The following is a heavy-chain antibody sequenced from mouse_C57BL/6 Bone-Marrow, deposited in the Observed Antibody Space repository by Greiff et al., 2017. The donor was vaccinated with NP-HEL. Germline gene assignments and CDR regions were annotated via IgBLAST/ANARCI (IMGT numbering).Heavy chain of an antibody. J-gene: IGHJ4*01. Sequence: EVQLQESGPELVKPGASVKIPCKASGYTFTDYNMDWVKQSHGKSLEWIGDINPNNGGTNYNQKFKGKATLTVDKSSSTAYMELRSLTSEDTAVYYCARIGMVTTRHYYAMDYWGQGTSVTVSS. V-gene: IGHV1-18*01. D-gene: IGHD2-2*01. CDR3: ARIGMVTTRHYYAMDY. CDR1: GYTFTDYN. CDR2: INPNNGGT.